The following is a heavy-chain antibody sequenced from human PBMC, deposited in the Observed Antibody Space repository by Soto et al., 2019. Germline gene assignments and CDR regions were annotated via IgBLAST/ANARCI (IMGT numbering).Heavy chain of an antibody. Sequence: QVQLQESGPRLVKPSETLFLTCSVSGVSITTDKWWSWVRQSPGKGLEWIGEIWQGGNTNYNPSLKSRVTVSLDRSGNQFALRVTSVTAADTAVYYCAMNPWGGGRCDTAFAVWGQGTTVMVSP. CDR2: IWQGGNT. CDR3: AMNPWGGGRCDTAFAV. CDR1: GVSITTDKW. J-gene: IGHJ3*01. V-gene: IGHV4-4*02. D-gene: IGHD2-15*01.